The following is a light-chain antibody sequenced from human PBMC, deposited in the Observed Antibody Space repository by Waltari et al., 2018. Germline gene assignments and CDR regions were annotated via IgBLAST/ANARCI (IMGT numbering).Light chain of an antibody. CDR2: WAS. J-gene: IGKJ2*01. Sequence: DIVMTQYPDSLAVSLGERATINCRSSQSVLYSANKRNFLGWYRQKPGQPPKLLIYWASTRESGVPDRISGSGSGTDFTLTISTLQAEDVAIYYCQQYYSPPQTFGQGTKLEIK. CDR3: QQYYSPPQT. CDR1: QSVLYSANKRNF. V-gene: IGKV4-1*01.